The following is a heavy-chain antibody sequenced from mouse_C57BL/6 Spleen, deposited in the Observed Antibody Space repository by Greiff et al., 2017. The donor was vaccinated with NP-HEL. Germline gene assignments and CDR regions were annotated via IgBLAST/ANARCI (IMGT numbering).Heavy chain of an antibody. CDR3: TRDDSNFYFDV. CDR1: GFTFSSYA. V-gene: IGHV5-9-1*02. D-gene: IGHD2-5*01. Sequence: DVMLVESGEGLVKPGGSLKLSCAASGFTFSSYAMSWVRQTPEKRLEWVAYISSGGDYIYYADTVKGRFTISRDNARNTLYLQMSSLKSEDTAMYYCTRDDSNFYFDVWGTGTTVTVSS. CDR2: ISSGGDYI. J-gene: IGHJ1*03.